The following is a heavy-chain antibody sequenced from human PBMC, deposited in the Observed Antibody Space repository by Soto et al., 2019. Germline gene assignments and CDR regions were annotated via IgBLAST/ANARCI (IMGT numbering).Heavy chain of an antibody. J-gene: IGHJ5*02. Sequence: QVQLQESGPGLVKPSETLSLTCTVSGGSISSYYWSWIRQPPGKGLEWIGYIDYSGSTNYNPSLKSRVTISVDTSKNQFSLKLSSVTAADTAVYYCAREGSGWYGNWFDPWGQGTMVTVSS. V-gene: IGHV4-59*01. D-gene: IGHD6-19*01. CDR2: IDYSGST. CDR1: GGSISSYY. CDR3: AREGSGWYGNWFDP.